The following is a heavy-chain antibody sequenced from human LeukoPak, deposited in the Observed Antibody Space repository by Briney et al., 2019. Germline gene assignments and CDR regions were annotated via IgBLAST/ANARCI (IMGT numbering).Heavy chain of an antibody. V-gene: IGHV3-38-3*01. J-gene: IGHJ4*02. D-gene: IGHD6-19*01. CDR2: ISGGST. CDR3: ASIAVAGPFDY. Sequence: GGSLRLSCAASGFTVSSNEMSWVRQAPGKGLEWVSSISGGSTYYADSVKGRFTISRDNSKNTLYLQMNSLRAEDTAVYYCASIAVAGPFDYWGQGTLVTVSS. CDR1: GFTVSSNE.